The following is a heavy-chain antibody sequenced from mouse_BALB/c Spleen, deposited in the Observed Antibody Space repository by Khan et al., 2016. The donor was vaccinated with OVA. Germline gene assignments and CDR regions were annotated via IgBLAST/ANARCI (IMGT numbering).Heavy chain of an antibody. CDR2: IYYSGTV. J-gene: IGHJ1*01. Sequence: EVELVESGPGLVKPSQTVSLTCTVTGLSITSGNYRWSWIRQFPGNKLEWIGNIYYSGTVTYNPSLTSRTTITRDTSKNQFFLEMNSLTAEDTATDYCARDYGSLYWFFEVWGAGTTVTVSS. CDR1: GLSITSGNYR. V-gene: IGHV3-5*02. D-gene: IGHD1-1*01. CDR3: ARDYGSLYWFFEV.